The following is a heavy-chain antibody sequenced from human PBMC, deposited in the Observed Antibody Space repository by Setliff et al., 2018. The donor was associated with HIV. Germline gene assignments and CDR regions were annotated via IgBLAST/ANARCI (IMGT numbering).Heavy chain of an antibody. CDR3: AREGSTSWYEGGNWFGP. V-gene: IGHV3-48*03. D-gene: IGHD6-13*01. Sequence: GESLRLSCAASGFTFSSFEMNWVRQAPGEGLEWVSHISTSGSSIYYADSGRGRFTIPRDHAKNPLYLQMNSLRAEDTAVYYCAREGSTSWYEGGNWFGPWGQGTLVTVSS. CDR2: ISTSGSSI. J-gene: IGHJ5*02. CDR1: GFTFSSFE.